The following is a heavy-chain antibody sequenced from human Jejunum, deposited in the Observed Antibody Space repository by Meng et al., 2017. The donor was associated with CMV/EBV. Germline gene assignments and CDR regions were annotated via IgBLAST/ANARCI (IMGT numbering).Heavy chain of an antibody. CDR2: DHSSAGY. Sequence: ASISSCYWSWIRQPPGQGLEWIGYDHSSAGYTYTPSLKSRVSMSVDTFKNQFSLTLSSVTAADTAIYYCARMSYYDFWSGYPLDIWGRGTLVTVSS. CDR1: ASISSCY. CDR3: ARMSYYDFWSGYPLDI. J-gene: IGHJ4*02. V-gene: IGHV4-59*01. D-gene: IGHD3-3*01.